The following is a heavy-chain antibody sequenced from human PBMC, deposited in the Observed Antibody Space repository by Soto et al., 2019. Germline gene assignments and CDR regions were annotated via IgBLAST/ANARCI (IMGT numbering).Heavy chain of an antibody. Sequence: GGSLRLSCAATVFTFRNTWMTWVRQAPGKGLEWLANIKTDGSQTNYVESVKGRFIITRDNSRNLLYLQMSSLRAEDTAVYYCTTDGGYDTYDYWGQGTLVTVSS. CDR1: VFTFRNTW. CDR3: TTDGGYDTYDY. D-gene: IGHD5-12*01. CDR2: IKTDGSQT. J-gene: IGHJ4*02. V-gene: IGHV3-7*03.